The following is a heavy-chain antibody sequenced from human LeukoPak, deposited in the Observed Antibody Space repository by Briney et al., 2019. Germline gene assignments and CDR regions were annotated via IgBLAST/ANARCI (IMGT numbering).Heavy chain of an antibody. CDR1: GFTFSSYA. V-gene: IGHV3-30*07. CDR2: ISYDGSNK. CDR3: ASRYNWNDAPFDY. D-gene: IGHD1-1*01. Sequence: PGGSLRLSCAASGFTFSSYAMHWVRQAPGKGLEWVAVISYDGSNKYYADSVKGRFTISRDNSKNTLYLQMNSLRAEDTAVYYCASRYNWNDAPFDYWGQGTLVTVSS. J-gene: IGHJ4*02.